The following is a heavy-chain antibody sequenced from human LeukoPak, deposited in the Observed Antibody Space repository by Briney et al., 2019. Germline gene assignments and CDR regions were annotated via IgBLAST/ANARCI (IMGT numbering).Heavy chain of an antibody. CDR3: ARLSGSYYSAFDI. D-gene: IGHD1-26*01. CDR2: IYPSDSDI. Sequence: AGESLKISCQASGYDFTSYWIGWVRQMPGKGLEWMGIIYPSDSDIRYSPSFQGQVTISADKAISTAYLQWSSLKASDTAMYYCARLSGSYYSAFDIWGQGTMLTVSS. V-gene: IGHV5-51*01. J-gene: IGHJ3*02. CDR1: GYDFTSYW.